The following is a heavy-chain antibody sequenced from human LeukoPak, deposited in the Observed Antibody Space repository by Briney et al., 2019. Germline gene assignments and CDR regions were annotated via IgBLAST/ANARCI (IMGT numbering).Heavy chain of an antibody. CDR3: ARGASSSWLYYFDY. D-gene: IGHD6-13*01. V-gene: IGHV3-74*01. J-gene: IGHJ4*02. Sequence: GGSLRLSCAASGFTFSSDWMHWVRHAPGKGLVWVSRINSDGSSTSYADSVKGRFTISRDNAKNTLYLQMNSLRAEDTTVYYCARGASSSWLYYFDYWGQGTLVTVSS. CDR2: INSDGSST. CDR1: GFTFSSDW.